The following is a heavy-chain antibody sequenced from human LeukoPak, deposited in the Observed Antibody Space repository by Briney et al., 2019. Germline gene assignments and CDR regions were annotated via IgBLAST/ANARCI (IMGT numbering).Heavy chain of an antibody. D-gene: IGHD3-3*01. J-gene: IGHJ4*02. CDR3: TAYYDFWSGNSFDY. CDR1: GFTFSGSA. V-gene: IGHV3-73*01. CDR2: IRSKANSYAT. Sequence: GGSLKLSCAASGFTFSGSAMHWVRQASGKGLEWVGRIRSKANSYATAYAASVKGRFTISRDDSKNTAYLQMNSLKTEDTAVYYCTAYYDFWSGNSFDYWGQGTLVTVSS.